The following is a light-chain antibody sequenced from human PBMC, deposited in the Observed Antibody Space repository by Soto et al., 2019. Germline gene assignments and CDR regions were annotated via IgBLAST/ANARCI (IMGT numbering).Light chain of an antibody. J-gene: IGLJ1*01. CDR1: SGDVGGYNY. V-gene: IGLV2-8*01. CDR3: SSYAGSNIFV. Sequence: QSALTQTPSASGSLGQSVTISCTGTSGDVGGYNYVSWYQQHPGNAPKLMIYDVSKRPSGVPDRFSGSKSGKTASLTVSGLQAEDEADYYCSSYAGSNIFVFGTGTKVTVL. CDR2: DVS.